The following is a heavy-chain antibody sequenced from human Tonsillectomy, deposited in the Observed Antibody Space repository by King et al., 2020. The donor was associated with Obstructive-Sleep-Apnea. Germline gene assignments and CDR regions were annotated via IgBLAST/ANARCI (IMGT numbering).Heavy chain of an antibody. J-gene: IGHJ4*02. V-gene: IGHV3-23*04. CDR1: GFTFRSYA. D-gene: IGHD3-9*01. Sequence: VQLVESGGGLVQPGGSLRLSCAGSGFTFRSYAMSWVRQAPGRGLEWVSGISGSGGYTYYADSVKGRFTISRDNSKNTLYLQMNSLRAEDTAVYYCAKDSMDYDTLTVPVDYWGQGTLVTVSS. CDR3: AKDSMDYDTLTVPVDY. CDR2: ISGSGGYT.